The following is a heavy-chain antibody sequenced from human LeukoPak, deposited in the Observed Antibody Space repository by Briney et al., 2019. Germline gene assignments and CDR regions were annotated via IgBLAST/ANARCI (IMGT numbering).Heavy chain of an antibody. D-gene: IGHD5-18*01. CDR2: ISSSSYI. CDR3: ARAGGYSYGYVFDY. CDR1: GFTFSSYS. V-gene: IGHV3-21*01. Sequence: GGSLRLSCAASGFTFSSYSMNWVRQAPGKGLEWVSSISSSSYIYYADSVKGRFTISRDNAKNSLYPQMNSLRAEDTAVYYCARAGGYSYGYVFDYWGQGTLVTVSS. J-gene: IGHJ4*02.